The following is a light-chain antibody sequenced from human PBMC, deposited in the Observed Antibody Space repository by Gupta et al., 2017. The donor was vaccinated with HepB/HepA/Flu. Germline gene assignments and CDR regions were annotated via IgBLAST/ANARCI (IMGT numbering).Light chain of an antibody. CDR1: SNNVGHQG. J-gene: IGLJ3*02. CDR3: SAGDGSLSAWV. V-gene: IGLV10-54*04. CDR2: RNH. Sequence: AGLTQPPSVSKDSGQAATPTCTGNSNNVGHQGAAWLQHHQGHPPKLPSYRNHDRPSGVSERFSAARSGNTASLTVAGRQPEDEADYDCSAGDGSLSAWVFVGVTKLTVL.